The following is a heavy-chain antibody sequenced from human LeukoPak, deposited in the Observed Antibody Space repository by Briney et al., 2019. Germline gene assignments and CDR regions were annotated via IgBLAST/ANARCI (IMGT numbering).Heavy chain of an antibody. J-gene: IGHJ4*02. D-gene: IGHD6-19*01. CDR3: ASLPWLVRWIYY. CDR1: GXTFSSLA. V-gene: IGHV3-21*01. CDR2: ISSNSSYI. Sequence: GGSLRLSCVASGXTFSSLAMNWVRQAPGKGREWVSSISSNSSYIQYADSVKGRFTISRDNARNSLYLQMNNLRAEDTAVYYCASLPWLVRWIYYWGQGTLVTVSS.